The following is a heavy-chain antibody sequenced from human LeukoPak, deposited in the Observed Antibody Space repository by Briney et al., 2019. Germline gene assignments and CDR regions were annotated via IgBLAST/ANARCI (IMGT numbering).Heavy chain of an antibody. D-gene: IGHD6-6*01. CDR1: GGSISSGGYY. Sequence: SETLSLTCTVSGGSISSGGYYWSWIRQHPGKGLEWIGYIYYSGSTYYNPSLKSRVTISVDTSKNQFSLKLSSVTAVGTAVYYCARFRIAARPASYYYYMDVWGKGTTVTVSS. J-gene: IGHJ6*03. CDR2: IYYSGST. V-gene: IGHV4-31*03. CDR3: ARFRIAARPASYYYYMDV.